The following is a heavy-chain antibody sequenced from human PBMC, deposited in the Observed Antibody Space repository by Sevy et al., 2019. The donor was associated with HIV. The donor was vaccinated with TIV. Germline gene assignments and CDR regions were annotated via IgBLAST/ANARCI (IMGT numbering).Heavy chain of an antibody. D-gene: IGHD3-3*01. CDR1: GFTFSSYS. Sequence: GGSLRLSCAASGFTFSSYSMNWVRQAQGKGLEWVSSISSSSSYIYYADSVKGRFTISRDNAKNSLYLQMNSLRAEDTAVYYCARGGRDFWSGYYLYYFDYWGQGTLVTISS. V-gene: IGHV3-21*01. CDR3: ARGGRDFWSGYYLYYFDY. CDR2: ISSSSSYI. J-gene: IGHJ4*02.